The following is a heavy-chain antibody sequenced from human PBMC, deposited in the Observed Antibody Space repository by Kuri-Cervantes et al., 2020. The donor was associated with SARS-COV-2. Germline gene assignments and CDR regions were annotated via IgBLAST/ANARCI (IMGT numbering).Heavy chain of an antibody. CDR2: ISYDGSNK. CDR1: GFTFSSYA. V-gene: IGHV3-30*04. D-gene: IGHD3-3*01. Sequence: GESLKISCAAPGFTFSSYAMHWVRQAPGKGLEWVAVISYDGSNKYYADSVKGRFTISRDNSKNTLYLQMNSLRAEDTAVYYCARDLDDFWSGNEFMDVWGKGTTVTVSS. J-gene: IGHJ6*03. CDR3: ARDLDDFWSGNEFMDV.